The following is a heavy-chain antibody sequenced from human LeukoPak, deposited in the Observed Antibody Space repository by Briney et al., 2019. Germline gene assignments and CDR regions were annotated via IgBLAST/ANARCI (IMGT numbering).Heavy chain of an antibody. D-gene: IGHD2-15*01. Sequence: GGSLRLSCAASGFTFSRHGMHWVRQAPGKGLEWVALIWYDGSNKYYADSVKGRFTISRDNSNNTLYLQMNSLRAEDTAVYYCAKDLSYCSGGTCYTSRYYGMDVWGQGTTVTVSS. CDR1: GFTFSRHG. V-gene: IGHV3-33*06. CDR2: IWYDGSNK. CDR3: AKDLSYCSGGTCYTSRYYGMDV. J-gene: IGHJ6*02.